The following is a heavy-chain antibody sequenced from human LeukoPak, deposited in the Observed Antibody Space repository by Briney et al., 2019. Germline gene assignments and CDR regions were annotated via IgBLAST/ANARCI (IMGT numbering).Heavy chain of an antibody. CDR3: ASPGSSGWYEDYYYGMDV. D-gene: IGHD6-19*01. Sequence: ASVKVSCKASGYTFTSYYMHLVRQAPGQGLEWMGIINPSGGSTSYAQKFQGRVAMTRDTSTSTVYMELSSLRSEDTAVYYCASPGSSGWYEDYYYGMDVWGQGTTVTVSS. CDR2: INPSGGST. CDR1: GYTFTSYY. V-gene: IGHV1-46*01. J-gene: IGHJ6*02.